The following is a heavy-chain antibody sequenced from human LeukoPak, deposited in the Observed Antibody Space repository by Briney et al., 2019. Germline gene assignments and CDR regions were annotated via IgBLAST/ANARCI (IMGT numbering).Heavy chain of an antibody. CDR1: GFTFSSYW. Sequence: GGSLRLSCAASGFTFSSYWMSWVRQAPGKGLEWVSVIYSGGSTYYADSVKGRFTISRDNSKNTLYLQMNSLRAEDTAVYYCARDKAVAGWFDFDYWGQGTLVTVSS. CDR2: IYSGGST. CDR3: ARDKAVAGWFDFDY. V-gene: IGHV3-66*01. J-gene: IGHJ4*02. D-gene: IGHD6-19*01.